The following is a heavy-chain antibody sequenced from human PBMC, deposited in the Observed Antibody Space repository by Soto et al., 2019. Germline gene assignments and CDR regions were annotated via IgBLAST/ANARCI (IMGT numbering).Heavy chain of an antibody. CDR3: ARGPLVTASDFDS. CDR2: IDSTSTYM. CDR1: GFTFSSYT. V-gene: IGHV3-21*01. D-gene: IGHD2-21*02. Sequence: GGSLRLSCAASGFTFSSYTMYWVRQAPGKGLQWVSSIDSTSTYMFYADSLKGRFTVSRDNAENSLFLQMNFLRAEDTAFYFCARGPLVTASDFDSWGQGTLVTVSS. J-gene: IGHJ4*02.